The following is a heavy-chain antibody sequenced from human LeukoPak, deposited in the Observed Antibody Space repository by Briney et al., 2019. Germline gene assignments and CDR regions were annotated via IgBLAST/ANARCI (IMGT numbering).Heavy chain of an antibody. Sequence: GASVKVSCKASGYTFTSYGISWVRQAPGQGLEWMGWISAYNGNTNYAQKLQGRVTMTTDTSPSTAYMELRSLRSDDTAVYYCASCGSCYSDYYYYYGMDVWGQGTTVTVSS. CDR1: GYTFTSYG. D-gene: IGHD2-15*01. CDR2: ISAYNGNT. V-gene: IGHV1-18*01. J-gene: IGHJ6*02. CDR3: ASCGSCYSDYYYYYGMDV.